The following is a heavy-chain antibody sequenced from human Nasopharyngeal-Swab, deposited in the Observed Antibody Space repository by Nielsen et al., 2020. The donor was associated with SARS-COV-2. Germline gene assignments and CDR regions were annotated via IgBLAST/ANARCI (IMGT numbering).Heavy chain of an antibody. CDR2: IGDKAHNYAT. D-gene: IGHD4/OR15-4a*01. Sequence: LSLTCAASGFVFSGSAIHWVRQASGKGLEWVGRIGDKAHNYATTYAASVKGRFTISRDDSKNTAFLQMDSLNTEDTALYYCTTDYYFDYWGQGTLVTVSS. CDR1: GFVFSGSA. V-gene: IGHV3-73*01. J-gene: IGHJ4*02. CDR3: TTDYYFDY.